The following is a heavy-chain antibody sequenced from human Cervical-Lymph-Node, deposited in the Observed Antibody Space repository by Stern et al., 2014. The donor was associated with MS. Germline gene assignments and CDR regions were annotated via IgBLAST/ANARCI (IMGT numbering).Heavy chain of an antibody. CDR1: GYTFTSYD. CDR2: MNPNSGNT. D-gene: IGHD3-10*01. V-gene: IGHV1-8*01. Sequence: VQLVESGAEVKKPGASVKVSCKASGYTFTSYDINWVRQATGQGLEWMGWMNPNSGNTGYAQKFQGRVIMTRNTSISTAYMELSSLRSEDTAVYYCARDCKLRRFGSRGWFDPWGQGTLVTVSS. CDR3: ARDCKLRRFGSRGWFDP. J-gene: IGHJ5*02.